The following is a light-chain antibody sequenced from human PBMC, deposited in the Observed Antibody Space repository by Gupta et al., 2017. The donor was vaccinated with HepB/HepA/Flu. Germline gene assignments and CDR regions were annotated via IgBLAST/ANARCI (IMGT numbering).Light chain of an antibody. V-gene: IGKV2-28*01. CDR3: MQALQTPLT. J-gene: IGKJ4*01. CDR1: QSLRHSTGDNY. CDR2: VAS. Sequence: EIVLTQFPLSLPVSPGEPASMSCRANQSLRHSTGDNYLVWYPQKPGPSPHLLIFVASSRASGVPDRFSGFGSATEFTLKVSRVEAEDVGIYYCMQALQTPLTFCGGAKVDIQ.